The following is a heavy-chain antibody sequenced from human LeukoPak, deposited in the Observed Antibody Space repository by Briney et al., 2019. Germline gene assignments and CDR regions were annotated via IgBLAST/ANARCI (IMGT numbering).Heavy chain of an antibody. Sequence: SVKVSCKPSGGTFSSYAISWVRQAPGQGLEWMGGIIPIFGTANYAQKFQGRVTITADKSTSTAYMELSSLRSDDTAVYYCARGGYYYGSGSYYGYYYYYMDVWGKGTTVTVSS. J-gene: IGHJ6*03. CDR3: ARGGYYYGSGSYYGYYYYYMDV. D-gene: IGHD3-10*01. CDR2: IIPIFGTA. CDR1: GGTFSSYA. V-gene: IGHV1-69*06.